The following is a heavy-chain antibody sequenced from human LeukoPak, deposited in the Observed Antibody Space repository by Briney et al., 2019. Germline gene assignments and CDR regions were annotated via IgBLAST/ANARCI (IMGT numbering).Heavy chain of an antibody. CDR1: GYSISSGYY. CDR2: IYHSGST. D-gene: IGHD6-13*01. CDR3: ATYYSSSWYLSFYYYMDV. V-gene: IGHV4-38-2*02. Sequence: PSETLSLTCTVSGYSISSGYYWAWIRQPPGKGLEWIGSIYHSGSTYYNPSLKSRVTISVDTSKNQFSLKLSSVTAADTAVYYCATYYSSSWYLSFYYYMDVWGKGTTVTVSS. J-gene: IGHJ6*03.